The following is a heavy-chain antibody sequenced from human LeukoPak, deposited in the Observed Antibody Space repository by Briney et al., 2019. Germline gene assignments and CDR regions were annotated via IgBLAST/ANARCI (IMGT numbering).Heavy chain of an antibody. D-gene: IGHD3-22*01. CDR2: INHSGST. J-gene: IGHJ4*02. CDR1: GGSFSGYY. Sequence: SKTLSLTCAVYGGSFSGYYWSWIRQPPGKGLEWIGEINHSGSTYYNPSLKSRVTISVDTSKNQFSLKLSSVTAADTAVYYCARGAYDTSGHYIAYFDYWGRGTLVTVSS. CDR3: ARGAYDTSGHYIAYFDY. V-gene: IGHV4-34*01.